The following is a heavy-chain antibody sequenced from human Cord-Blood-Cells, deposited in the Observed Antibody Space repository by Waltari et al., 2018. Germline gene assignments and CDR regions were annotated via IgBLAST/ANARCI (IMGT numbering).Heavy chain of an antibody. CDR2: INHSGST. V-gene: IGHV4-34*01. CDR1: GGSFSGYY. CDR3: ARGQLLRDAFDI. J-gene: IGHJ3*02. Sequence: QVQLQQWGAGLLKPSETLSLTCAVYGGSFSGYYWSWIRQPPGKGLEWIGEINHSGSTNDNPALKSRVTIAVDTAKNQLSLKLSSVTAAETAVYYCARGQLLRDAFDIWGQGTMVTVSS. D-gene: IGHD3-10*01.